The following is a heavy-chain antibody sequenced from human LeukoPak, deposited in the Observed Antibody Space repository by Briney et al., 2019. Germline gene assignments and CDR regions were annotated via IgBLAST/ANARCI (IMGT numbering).Heavy chain of an antibody. CDR1: GGSISSSSYY. D-gene: IGHD2/OR15-2a*01. CDR3: ARYFAEEDYYYYMDV. Sequence: KTSETLSLTCTVSGGSISSSSYYWGWIRQPPGKGLEWIGSIYYSESTYYNPSLKSRVTISVDTSKNQFSLKLSSVTAADTAVYYCARYFAEEDYYYYMDVWGKGATVTVSS. CDR2: IYYSEST. J-gene: IGHJ6*03. V-gene: IGHV4-39*07.